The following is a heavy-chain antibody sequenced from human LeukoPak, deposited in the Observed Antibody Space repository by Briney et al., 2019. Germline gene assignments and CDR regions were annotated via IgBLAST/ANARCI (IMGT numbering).Heavy chain of an antibody. Sequence: GGSLRLSCAASGFTFTSYSMSWVRQAPGKGLEWVSGTSDRGDYTYYADSVKGRFTISRDNAKNSLYLQMNSLRAEDTAVYYCVRDFGGYWGQGTLVTVSS. CDR1: GFTFTSYS. CDR3: VRDFGGY. V-gene: IGHV3-23*01. CDR2: TSDRGDYT. D-gene: IGHD3-16*01. J-gene: IGHJ4*02.